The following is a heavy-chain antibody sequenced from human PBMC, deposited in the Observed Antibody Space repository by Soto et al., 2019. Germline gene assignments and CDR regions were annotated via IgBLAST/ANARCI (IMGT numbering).Heavy chain of an antibody. J-gene: IGHJ4*02. CDR1: GYTFTSYA. D-gene: IGHD2-2*02. CDR2: INGGNGNT. CDR3: ASSFTVPAAIAY. Sequence: ASVKVSCTASGYTFTSYAMHWVRQAPGQRLEWMGWINGGNGNTKYSQKFQGRVTITRDTSASTAYMELSSLRSEDTAVYYCASSFTVPAAIAYWGQGTLVTVSS. V-gene: IGHV1-3*01.